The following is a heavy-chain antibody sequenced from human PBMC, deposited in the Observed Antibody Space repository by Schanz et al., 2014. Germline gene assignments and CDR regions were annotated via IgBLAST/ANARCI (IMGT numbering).Heavy chain of an antibody. J-gene: IGHJ4*02. Sequence: EGQLLESGGGLIQPGGSLRLSCAASGFTFSSYAMSWVRQAPGKGLEWVSYIATSSSTRHYADSVKGRFTISRDNSKNTLYLQMNSLRAEDTAVYYCARGTDWNLHYWGQGTLVTVSS. D-gene: IGHD1-1*01. CDR2: IATSSSTR. V-gene: IGHV3-23*05. CDR1: GFTFSSYA. CDR3: ARGTDWNLHY.